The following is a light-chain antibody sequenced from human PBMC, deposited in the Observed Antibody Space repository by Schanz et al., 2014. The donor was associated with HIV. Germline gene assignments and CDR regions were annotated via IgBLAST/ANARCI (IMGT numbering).Light chain of an antibody. Sequence: QSALTQPASVSGSLGQSITISCTGTNRDIGTYDFVSWYQQHPGTAPKLLIYDVTYRPSGVSNAFSGTKSGNTASLTISGLQAEDKADYYCNSYSHSNTYVFGSGTKVTVL. V-gene: IGLV2-14*03. CDR1: NRDIGTYDF. J-gene: IGLJ1*01. CDR2: DVT. CDR3: NSYSHSNTYV.